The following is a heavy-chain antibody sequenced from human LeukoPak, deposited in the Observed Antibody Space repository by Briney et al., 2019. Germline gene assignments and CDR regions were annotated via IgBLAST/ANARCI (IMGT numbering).Heavy chain of an antibody. V-gene: IGHV4-59*01. CDR1: GGSISSYY. Sequence: SETLSLTCTVSGGSISSYYWSWIRQPPGKGLEWIGYIYYSGSTNYNPSLKSRVTISVDTSKNQFSLKLSSVTAADTAVYYCARGGLRYFGWSHWGQGTLVTVSS. CDR2: IYYSGST. J-gene: IGHJ4*02. CDR3: ARGGLRYFGWSH. D-gene: IGHD3-9*01.